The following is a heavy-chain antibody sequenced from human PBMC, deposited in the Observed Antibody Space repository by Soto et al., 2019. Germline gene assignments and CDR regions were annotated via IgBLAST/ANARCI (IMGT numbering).Heavy chain of an antibody. CDR2: INPNSGGT. CDR3: ARVKRVEGYCSSTSCYYFDY. Sequence: ASVKVSCKASGYTFTGYYMHWVRQAPGQGLEWMGWINPNSGGTNYAQKFQSWVIMTRDTSISTAYMELSRLRSDDTAVYYCARVKRVEGYCSSTSCYYFDYWGQGTLVTVSS. J-gene: IGHJ4*02. V-gene: IGHV1-2*04. D-gene: IGHD2-2*01. CDR1: GYTFTGYY.